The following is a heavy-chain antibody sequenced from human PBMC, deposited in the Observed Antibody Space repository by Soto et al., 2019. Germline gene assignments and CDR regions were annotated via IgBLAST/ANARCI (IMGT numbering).Heavy chain of an antibody. CDR1: GGSITSFY. CDR3: TRGSSGWFPRPLDY. J-gene: IGHJ4*02. Sequence: QVQLRESGPGLVKPSETLSLTCTVSGGSITSFYWSWVRQPPGKGLEWIGYIYYNGNTNYNPSLKSRVTISVDTSKNQFSLNLSSVTAADMAVYYCTRGSSGWFPRPLDYWGQGTLVIVSS. CDR2: IYYNGNT. V-gene: IGHV4-59*01. D-gene: IGHD6-19*01.